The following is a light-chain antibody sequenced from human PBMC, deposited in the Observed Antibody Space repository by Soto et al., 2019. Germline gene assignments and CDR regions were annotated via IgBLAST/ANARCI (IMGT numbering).Light chain of an antibody. Sequence: EIVLTQSPGTLSLSPGERATLSCRASQSVSSSYLAWYQQKPGQAPRLLIYGASSRATGIPDRFSGSGSGTEFTLTISSLQPDDFATYYCQQYGSSSLTFGGGTKVDIK. J-gene: IGKJ4*01. V-gene: IGKV3-20*01. CDR1: QSVSSSY. CDR3: QQYGSSSLT. CDR2: GAS.